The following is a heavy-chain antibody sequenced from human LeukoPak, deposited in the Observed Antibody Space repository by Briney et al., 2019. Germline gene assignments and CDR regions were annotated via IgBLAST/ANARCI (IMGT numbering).Heavy chain of an antibody. CDR2: MNPNSGNT. J-gene: IGHJ6*03. CDR3: ARGWTVGAYYYYMDV. Sequence: ASVKVSCKASGYTFTSYDINWVRQATGEGLEWMGCMNPNSGNTGYAQKFQGRVTITRNTSISTAYMELSSLRSEDTAVYYCARGWTVGAYYYYMDVWGKGTTVTVSS. CDR1: GYTFTSYD. V-gene: IGHV1-8*03. D-gene: IGHD1-26*01.